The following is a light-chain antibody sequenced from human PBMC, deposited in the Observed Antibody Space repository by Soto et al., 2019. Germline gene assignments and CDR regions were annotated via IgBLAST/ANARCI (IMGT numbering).Light chain of an antibody. J-gene: IGLJ1*01. CDR2: EVT. V-gene: IGLV2-14*01. CDR3: SSYTSRNTLV. CDR1: SSDVGDYNY. Sequence: QSVLTQPASVSGSPGQSITISCTGTSSDVGDYNYVSWYQQHPAKAPKLLIFEVTNRPSGVSNRFSGSKSGNTASLTISGLQAEDEADYSCSSYTSRNTLVFGTGTKATVL.